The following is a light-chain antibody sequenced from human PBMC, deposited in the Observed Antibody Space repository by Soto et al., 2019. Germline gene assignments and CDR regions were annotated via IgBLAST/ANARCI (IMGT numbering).Light chain of an antibody. CDR3: QQRSNWPLT. J-gene: IGKJ4*01. V-gene: IGKV3-11*01. CDR2: DAS. Sequence: EIVLTQSPATLSLSPGERATLSCSASQSVSTYLAWYQQKPGQAPRLLIYDASKRATDIPARFSGSGSGTDFALTISSLEPEAFAVYYCQQRSNWPLTFGGGTKVEIK. CDR1: QSVSTY.